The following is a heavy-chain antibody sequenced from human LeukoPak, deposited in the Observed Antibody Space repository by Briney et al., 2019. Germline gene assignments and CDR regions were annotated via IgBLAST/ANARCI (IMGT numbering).Heavy chain of an antibody. Sequence: ASVKVSCKASGYTFTRYDINWVRQATGQGLEWMGWMNPNSGNTGYAQKFQGRVTMTRDTSISTPYMELSSVRSEDTVVYYCARARFGELAWFDPWGQGTLGTVS. CDR2: MNPNSGNT. V-gene: IGHV1-8*01. CDR1: GYTFTRYD. J-gene: IGHJ5*02. CDR3: ARARFGELAWFDP. D-gene: IGHD3-10*01.